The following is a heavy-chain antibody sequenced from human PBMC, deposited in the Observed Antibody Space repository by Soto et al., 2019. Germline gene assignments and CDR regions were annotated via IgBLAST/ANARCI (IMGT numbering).Heavy chain of an antibody. CDR1: GFTFSSYA. CDR2: ISYVETNE. V-gene: IGHV3-30-3*01. J-gene: IGHJ4*02. Sequence: PGGSLRLSCAASGFTFSSYAMHWVRQAPGKGLEWVAFISYVETNEYYADSVKGRFTISRDNSRNTVYVQMNGLRTEDTAVYYCARAPLAAFHYFDYWGKGTLVTVSS. CDR3: ARAPLAAFHYFDY. D-gene: IGHD2-15*01.